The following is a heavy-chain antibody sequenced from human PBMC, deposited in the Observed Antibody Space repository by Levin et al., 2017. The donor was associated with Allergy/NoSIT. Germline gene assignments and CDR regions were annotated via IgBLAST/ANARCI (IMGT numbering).Heavy chain of an antibody. V-gene: IGHV5-51*01. CDR2: IYPGDSDT. J-gene: IGHJ5*02. CDR3: ARLGGGAIRFPLSRAWFDP. Sequence: GESLKISCKGSGYSFTSYWIGWVRQMPGKGLEWMGIIYPGDSDTRYSPSFQGQVTISADKSISTAYLQWSSLKASDTAMYYCARLGGGAIRFPLSRAWFDPWGQGTLVTVSS. CDR1: GYSFTSYW. D-gene: IGHD3-3*01.